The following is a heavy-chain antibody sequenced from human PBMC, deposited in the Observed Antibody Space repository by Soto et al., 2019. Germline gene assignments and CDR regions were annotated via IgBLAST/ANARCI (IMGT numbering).Heavy chain of an antibody. J-gene: IGHJ4*02. Sequence: GESLKISCKGSGYSFTSYWISWVRQMPGKGLEWMGRIDPSDSYTNYSPSFQGHVTISADKSISTAYLQWSSLKASDTAMYYCARSRHYYDSSSPVGYWGQGTLVTVSS. CDR1: GYSFTSYW. V-gene: IGHV5-10-1*01. CDR2: IDPSDSYT. CDR3: ARSRHYYDSSSPVGY. D-gene: IGHD3-22*01.